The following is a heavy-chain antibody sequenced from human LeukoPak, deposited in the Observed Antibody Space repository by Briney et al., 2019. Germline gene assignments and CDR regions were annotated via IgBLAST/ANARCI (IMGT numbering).Heavy chain of an antibody. CDR2: IYYSGTT. CDR1: GGSLSSHY. V-gene: IGHV4-59*11. D-gene: IGHD6-13*01. J-gene: IGHJ4*02. CDR3: ARGVYIAAAQYGY. Sequence: PSETLFLTCTVSGGSLSSHYWSWIRQPPGKGLEWIGYIYYSGTTNYNPSLKSRVTISVDTSKNQFSLKLSSVTAADTAVYYCARGVYIAAAQYGYWGQGTLVTVSS.